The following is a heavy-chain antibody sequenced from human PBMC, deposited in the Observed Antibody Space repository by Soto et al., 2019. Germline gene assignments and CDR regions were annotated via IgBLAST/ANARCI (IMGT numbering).Heavy chain of an antibody. CDR3: ARDFDFDIDH. V-gene: IGHV1-18*01. D-gene: IGHD3-9*01. J-gene: IGHJ4*02. CDR1: GYIFNNFG. Sequence: QVQLVQSGAEVQKPGASVKVSCKTSGYIFNNFGITWVRHAPGLVLEWLGWIYSKTGTINFAQKFQGRVTMTTDTSTSTAFMELSSLTFDDSAVYFCARDFDFDIDHWGQGTLVTVS. CDR2: IYSKTGTI.